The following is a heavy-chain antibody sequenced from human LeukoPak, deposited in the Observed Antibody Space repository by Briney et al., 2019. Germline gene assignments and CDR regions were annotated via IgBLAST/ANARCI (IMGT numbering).Heavy chain of an antibody. V-gene: IGHV1-69*13. J-gene: IGHJ4*02. CDR2: IIPIFGTA. Sequence: ASVKVSCKASGGTFSSYAISWVRQAPGQGLEWMGGIIPIFGTANYAQKFQGRVTITADESTSTAYMELSSLRSEDTAVYYCARQGGGYCSGGSCPIDYWGQGTLVTVSS. CDR3: ARQGGGYCSGGSCPIDY. D-gene: IGHD2-15*01. CDR1: GGTFSSYA.